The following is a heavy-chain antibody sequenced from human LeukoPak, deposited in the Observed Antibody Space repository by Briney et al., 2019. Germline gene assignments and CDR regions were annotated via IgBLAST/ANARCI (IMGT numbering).Heavy chain of an antibody. CDR2: IYYSGST. D-gene: IGHD3-16*02. J-gene: IGHJ4*02. V-gene: IGHV4-39*01. CDR1: GGSISSGSYY. CDR3: ARHGSYRGIAATF. Sequence: PSQTLSLTCTVSGGSISSGSYYWGWIRQPPGKGLEWTGSIYYSGSTYYNPSLKSRVTISVDTSKNQFSLKLSSVTAADTAVYYCARHGSYRGIAATFWGQGTLVTVSS.